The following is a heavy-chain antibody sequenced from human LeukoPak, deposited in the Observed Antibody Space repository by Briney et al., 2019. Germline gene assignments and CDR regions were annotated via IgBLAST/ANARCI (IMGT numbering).Heavy chain of an antibody. CDR3: ARVGGSYSWFDP. D-gene: IGHD1-26*01. J-gene: IGHJ5*02. Sequence: ASVKVSCMASGYTFTSYDINWVRQATGHWLEWMGWMNPNSGNTGYAQKFQGRVTITRNTSIHTAYMDLVTLSAEDTAVYYCARVGGSYSWFDPWGQGTLVTVSS. V-gene: IGHV1-8*03. CDR1: GYTFTSYD. CDR2: MNPNSGNT.